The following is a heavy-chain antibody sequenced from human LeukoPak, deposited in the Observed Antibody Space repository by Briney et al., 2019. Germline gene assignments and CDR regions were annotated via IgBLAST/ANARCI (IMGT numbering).Heavy chain of an antibody. J-gene: IGHJ4*02. CDR1: GYTFTSYD. Sequence: ASVKVSCKASGYTFTSYDINWVRQATGQGLEWMGWMNPKSGNTGYEQKFQGRVTMTRNTSISTAYMELSSLRSDDSAVYYCARGKPLPEKYWGQGTLVTVSS. V-gene: IGHV1-8*01. D-gene: IGHD1-14*01. CDR3: ARGKPLPEKY. CDR2: MNPKSGNT.